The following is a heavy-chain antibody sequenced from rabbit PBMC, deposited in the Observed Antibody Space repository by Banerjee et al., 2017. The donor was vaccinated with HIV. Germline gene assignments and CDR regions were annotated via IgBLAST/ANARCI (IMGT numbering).Heavy chain of an antibody. CDR1: GFSFSSSYY. V-gene: IGHV1S40*01. CDR3: ARNQGAGYAGYGYATWVDAFDP. Sequence: QSLEESGGDLVKPGASLTLTCTASGFSFSSSYYMCWVRQAPGKGLEWIACIYAGSSGSTYYASWAKGRFTISKTSSTTVTLQMTSLTAADTATYFCARNQGAGYAGYGYATWVDAFDPWGPGTLVTVS. J-gene: IGHJ2*01. CDR2: IYAGSSGST. D-gene: IGHD6-1*01.